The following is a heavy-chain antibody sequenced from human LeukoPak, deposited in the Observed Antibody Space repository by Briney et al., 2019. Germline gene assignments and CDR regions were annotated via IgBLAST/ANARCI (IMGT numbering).Heavy chain of an antibody. J-gene: IGHJ6*02. Sequence: SETLSPTCAMYGGSFSGYYWSWIRQPPGKGLEWIGEINHGASTNYNPSLKSRVTISVDTSKNQFSLKLSSVTAADTAVYYCARGSITIFGVGDYYYYGMDVWGQGTTVTVSS. CDR1: GGSFSGYY. CDR3: ARGSITIFGVGDYYYYGMDV. V-gene: IGHV4-34*01. D-gene: IGHD3-3*01. CDR2: INHGAST.